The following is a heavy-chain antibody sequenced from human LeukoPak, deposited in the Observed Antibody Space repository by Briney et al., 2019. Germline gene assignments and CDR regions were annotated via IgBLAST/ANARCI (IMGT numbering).Heavy chain of an antibody. CDR3: ASSYDSSGYQRYWYFDL. Sequence: SETLSLTCTVSGGSMSTYYWSWIRQPPGKGLEWIGYIYYNGSTNYNPSLKSRVTISVDTSKNQFSLKLSSVTAADTAVYYCASSYDSSGYQRYWYFDLWGRGTLVTVSS. D-gene: IGHD3-22*01. CDR2: IYYNGST. V-gene: IGHV4-59*01. J-gene: IGHJ2*01. CDR1: GGSMSTYY.